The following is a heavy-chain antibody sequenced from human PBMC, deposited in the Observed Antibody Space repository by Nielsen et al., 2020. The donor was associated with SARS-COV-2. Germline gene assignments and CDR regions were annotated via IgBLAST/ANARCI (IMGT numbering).Heavy chain of an antibody. J-gene: IGHJ5*02. CDR2: INPNSGGT. CDR3: ARDTPIYGSGSYYRYWFDP. V-gene: IGHV1-2*04. CDR1: GYTFTGYY. D-gene: IGHD3-10*01. Sequence: ASVKVSCKASGYTFTGYYMHWVRQAPGQGLEWMGWINPNSGGTNYAQKFQGWVTMTRDTSISTAYMELSRLRSDDTAVYYCARDTPIYGSGSYYRYWFDPWGQGTLVTVSS.